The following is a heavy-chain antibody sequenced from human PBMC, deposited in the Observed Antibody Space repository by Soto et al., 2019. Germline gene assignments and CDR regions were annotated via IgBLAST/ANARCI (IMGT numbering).Heavy chain of an antibody. Sequence: EVQLVESGGGLIQPGGSLRLSCAASGFTFSSNDMNWVRQAPGKGLEWVSLIYSGGSTYYADSVKGRFTISRDNSMNTLYVQLSSLRAEDTAVYYCATSPLLPGAPWGQGTMVTVSS. V-gene: IGHV3-53*01. D-gene: IGHD3-22*01. J-gene: IGHJ3*01. CDR3: ATSPLLPGAP. CDR1: GFTFSSND. CDR2: IYSGGST.